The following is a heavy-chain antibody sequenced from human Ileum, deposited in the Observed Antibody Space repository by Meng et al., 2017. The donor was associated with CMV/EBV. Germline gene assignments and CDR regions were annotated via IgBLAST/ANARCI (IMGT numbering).Heavy chain of an antibody. CDR1: GDSISRYF. V-gene: IGHV4-4*07. J-gene: IGHJ5*02. D-gene: IGHD3-16*01. CDR3: ARDLIRDDTGSWFDP. CDR2: INTSGKT. Sequence: QVQLHESGPGLVNPSETLSLTCTVSGDSISRYFWSWIRQPAGKGLEWIGRINTSGKTTYSPSLKSRVTMSLDTSKNQFSLRLTSVSAADTALYYCARDLIRDDTGSWFDPWGQGTLVTVSS.